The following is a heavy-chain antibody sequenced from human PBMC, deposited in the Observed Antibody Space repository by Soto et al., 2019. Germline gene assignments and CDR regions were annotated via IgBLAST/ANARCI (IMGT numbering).Heavy chain of an antibody. J-gene: IGHJ4*02. CDR1: GGSISSGDYY. CDR3: ARQRRDFDY. CDR2: IYYSGST. V-gene: IGHV4-30-4*01. D-gene: IGHD6-25*01. Sequence: PSETLSLTCTVSGGSISSGDYYWSWIRQPPGKGLEWIGYIYYSGSTYYNPSLKSRVTISVDTSKNQFSLNLSSVTAADTAVYYCARQRRDFDYWGQGSLVTVSS.